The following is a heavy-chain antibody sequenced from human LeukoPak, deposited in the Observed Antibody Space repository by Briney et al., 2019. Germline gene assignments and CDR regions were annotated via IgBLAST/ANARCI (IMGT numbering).Heavy chain of an antibody. Sequence: SETLSLTCTVSGGSINSYYWNWIRQPAGKGLEWIGRVYTGGTTSYNPSLESRLTMSVDTSKKHFSLNLTSVTAADTAVYYCAREINRYFDLWGRGTLVTVSS. CDR1: GGSINSYY. CDR3: AREINRYFDL. V-gene: IGHV4-4*07. J-gene: IGHJ2*01. CDR2: VYTGGTT.